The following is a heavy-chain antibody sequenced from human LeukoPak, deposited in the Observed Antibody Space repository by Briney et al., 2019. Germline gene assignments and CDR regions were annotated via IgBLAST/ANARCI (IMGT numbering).Heavy chain of an antibody. Sequence: PSETLSLTCAVSGYSISSGYYWGWIRQPPGKGLEWIGNINHSGSTYYNPSLKSRVTISVDTSKNHFSLNLSYVTAADTAVYYCAGGIVGVHAYWGQGTLVTVSS. CDR3: AGGIVGVHAY. D-gene: IGHD1-26*01. CDR2: INHSGST. J-gene: IGHJ4*02. CDR1: GYSISSGYY. V-gene: IGHV4-38-2*01.